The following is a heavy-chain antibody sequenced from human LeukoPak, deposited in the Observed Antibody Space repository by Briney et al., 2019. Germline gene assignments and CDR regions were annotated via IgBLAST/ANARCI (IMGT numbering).Heavy chain of an antibody. D-gene: IGHD3-10*01. V-gene: IGHV4-39*01. CDR3: ARHSPLSYYYMDV. Sequence: SETLSLTCTVSGASIISSSHYWGWIRQPPRKGLEWIGSFYYSGSSPYNPSLKSRVSISVDTSKNQFSLKLSSVTAADTAVYYCARHSPLSYYYMDVWGKGTTVTISS. CDR1: GASIISSSHY. CDR2: FYYSGSS. J-gene: IGHJ6*03.